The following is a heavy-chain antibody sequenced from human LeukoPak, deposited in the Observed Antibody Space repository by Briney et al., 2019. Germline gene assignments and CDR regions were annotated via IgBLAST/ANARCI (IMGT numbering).Heavy chain of an antibody. Sequence: GGSLRLSCAASGFTFSDYYMSWVRQAPGTGLEWVGHITGGGATHYAAPVKGRFTVSTDDSKTTLYLQMNSLKTEDTALYYCTTDIPNEVYPFDYWGQGSLVTVSS. CDR3: TTDIPNEVYPFDY. J-gene: IGHJ4*02. D-gene: IGHD5/OR15-5a*01. CDR1: GFTFSDYY. CDR2: ITGGGAT. V-gene: IGHV3-15*01.